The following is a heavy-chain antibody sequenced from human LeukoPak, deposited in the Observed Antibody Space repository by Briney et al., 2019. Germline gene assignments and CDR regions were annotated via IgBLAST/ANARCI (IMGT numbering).Heavy chain of an antibody. CDR3: ARGSQYYDFWSGTQYYYYMDV. CDR2: INHSGST. D-gene: IGHD3-3*01. J-gene: IGHJ6*03. V-gene: IGHV4-34*01. CDR1: GGSFSGYY. Sequence: SETLSLTCAVYGGSFSGYYWSWIRQPPGKGLEWIGEINHSGSTNYNPSLKSRVTISVDTSKNQFSLRLSSVTAADTAVYYCARGSQYYDFWSGTQYYYYMDVWGKGTTVTVSS.